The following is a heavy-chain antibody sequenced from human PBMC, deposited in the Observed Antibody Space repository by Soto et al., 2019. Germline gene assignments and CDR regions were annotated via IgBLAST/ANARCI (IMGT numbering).Heavy chain of an antibody. J-gene: IGHJ4*02. CDR2: IYWDDDK. V-gene: IGHV2-5*02. CDR1: GFSLSSVGVG. Sequence: QITLKESGPTLVKPTQTLTPTCSFSGFSLSSVGVGVGWIRQPPGKALEWLALIYWDDDKRYSPSLKSRLTITKDTSKNQVVLTMTNSDPVDTATYYCAHTLDWGEGRFDYWGQGTLVTVSS. CDR3: AHTLDWGEGRFDY. D-gene: IGHD7-27*01.